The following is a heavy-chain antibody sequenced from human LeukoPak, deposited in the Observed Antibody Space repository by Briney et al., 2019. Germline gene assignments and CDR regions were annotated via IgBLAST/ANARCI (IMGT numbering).Heavy chain of an antibody. CDR3: AKDISSGQRSFDY. D-gene: IGHD6-19*01. CDR2: INPSDDST. J-gene: IGHJ4*02. CDR1: GYTFNSSY. Sequence: GASVKVSCKASGYTFNSSYMHWVRQAPGQGLEWMGIINPSDDSTRYAQKFQGRVTMTKDTSTNTVYMHLSSLSSDDTALYYCAKDISSGQRSFDYWGQGTLVTVSS. V-gene: IGHV1-46*02.